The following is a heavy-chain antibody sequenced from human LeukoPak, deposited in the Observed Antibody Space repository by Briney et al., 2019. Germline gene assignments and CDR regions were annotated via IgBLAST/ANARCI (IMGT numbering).Heavy chain of an antibody. J-gene: IGHJ6*03. CDR3: ARSGDFWSGLDYYYYYMDV. D-gene: IGHD3-3*01. CDR2: IYYSGST. V-gene: IGHV4-59*01. CDR1: GGSISSYY. Sequence: SETLSLTCTVSGGSISSYYWSWIRQPPGKGLEWIGYIYYSGSTNYNPSLKSRVTISVDTSKNQFSLKLSSVTAADTAVYYCARSGDFWSGLDYYYYYMDVWGKGTTVTVSS.